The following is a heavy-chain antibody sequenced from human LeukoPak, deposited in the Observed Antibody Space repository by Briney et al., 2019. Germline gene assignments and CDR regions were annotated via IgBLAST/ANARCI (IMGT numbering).Heavy chain of an antibody. J-gene: IGHJ4*02. V-gene: IGHV3-7*01. CDR2: IKQDGSEK. CDR1: GFTFSTYW. Sequence: GGSLRLSGAASGFTFSTYWMSWVRQAPGKGLEWVASIKQDGSEKSYVDSLKGRFTISRDNAKNSLYLEMNSLRAEDTAVYYCARRASRAFDYWGQGTLVTVSS. D-gene: IGHD5-12*01. CDR3: ARRASRAFDY.